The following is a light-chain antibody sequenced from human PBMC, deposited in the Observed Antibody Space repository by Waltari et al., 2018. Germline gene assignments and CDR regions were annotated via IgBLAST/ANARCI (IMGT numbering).Light chain of an antibody. CDR1: SSDVGGYNY. J-gene: IGLJ3*02. Sequence: QSALTQPASVSGSPGQSITISCTGTSSDVGGYNYVSWYQQHPGKAPKLMTYDVSSRPSGVSNRFSGSKSGNTASLTISGLQAEDEAYYYCSSYTSSSTHWLFGGGTKLTVL. CDR3: SSYTSSSTHWL. CDR2: DVS. V-gene: IGLV2-14*01.